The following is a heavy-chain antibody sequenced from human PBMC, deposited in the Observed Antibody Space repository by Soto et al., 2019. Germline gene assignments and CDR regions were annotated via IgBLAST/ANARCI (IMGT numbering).Heavy chain of an antibody. V-gene: IGHV1-69*12. D-gene: IGHD5-18*01. Sequence: QVQLVQSGAEVKKPGSSVKVSCKASGGTFSGYAISWVRQAPGQGLEWMGGIIPISGTATYAQKFQGRVTITADXAXSXPYMELSSLTSEDTAVFYCARDRGYSYGNGPRWFDPWGQGTLVTVSS. CDR2: IIPISGTA. CDR3: ARDRGYSYGNGPRWFDP. J-gene: IGHJ5*02. CDR1: GGTFSGYA.